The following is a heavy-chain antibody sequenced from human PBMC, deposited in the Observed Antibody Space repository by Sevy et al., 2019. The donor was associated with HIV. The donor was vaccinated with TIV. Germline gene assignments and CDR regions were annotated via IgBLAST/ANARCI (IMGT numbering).Heavy chain of an antibody. CDR3: ARHPYMDV. CDR1: GGSISSSSYY. Sequence: SETLSLTCTVSGGSISSSSYYWGWIRQPPGKGLEWIGGIYYSGSTYYNPSLKSRVTISVDTSKNQFSLKLSSVTAADTAVYYCARHPYMDVWGQGTTVTVSS. J-gene: IGHJ6*02. CDR2: IYYSGST. V-gene: IGHV4-39*01.